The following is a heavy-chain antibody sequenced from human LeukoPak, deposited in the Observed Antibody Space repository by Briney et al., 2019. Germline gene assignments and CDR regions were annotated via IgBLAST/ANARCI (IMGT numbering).Heavy chain of an antibody. D-gene: IGHD1-26*01. J-gene: IGHJ4*02. CDR3: TTGAPRAYSGSYSNC. V-gene: IGHV3-15*01. CDR2: IKSKADGGTT. CDR1: GFTFSNAW. Sequence: GGSLRLSCAASGFTFSNAWMSWVRQAPGKGLEWVGRIKSKADGGTTDYAAPVKGRFTVSRDDSQNTLYLQMNSLKTEDTAVYYCTTGAPRAYSGSYSNCWGQGTLVTVSS.